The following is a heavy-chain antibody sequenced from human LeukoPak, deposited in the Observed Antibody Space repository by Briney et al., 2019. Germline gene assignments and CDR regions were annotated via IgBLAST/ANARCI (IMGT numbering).Heavy chain of an antibody. D-gene: IGHD2-21*01. Sequence: ASVKVSCKASGYTFTGYYMHWVRQAPGQGLEWMGWINPNSGGTNYAQKFQGRVTMTRDTSISTAYMELSRLRSDDTAVYYCAREGVSDCRMTAQVWFDPWGQGTLVTVSS. CDR3: AREGVSDCRMTAQVWFDP. V-gene: IGHV1-2*02. J-gene: IGHJ5*02. CDR1: GYTFTGYY. CDR2: INPNSGGT.